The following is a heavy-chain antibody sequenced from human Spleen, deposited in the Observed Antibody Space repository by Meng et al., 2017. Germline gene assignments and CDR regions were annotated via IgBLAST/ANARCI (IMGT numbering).Heavy chain of an antibody. CDR2: ISYSGST. CDR1: GGSLSRYY. V-gene: IGHV4-59*01. Sequence: SETLSLTCSVSGGSLSRYYWSWIRQPPGKGLEWIGYISYSGSTNYSPSLKSRVTISVDTSKNQFSLKLTSVTAADTAVYYCAGGAVARQNYFDYWGQGTLVTVSS. J-gene: IGHJ4*02. CDR3: AGGAVARQNYFDY. D-gene: IGHD6-19*01.